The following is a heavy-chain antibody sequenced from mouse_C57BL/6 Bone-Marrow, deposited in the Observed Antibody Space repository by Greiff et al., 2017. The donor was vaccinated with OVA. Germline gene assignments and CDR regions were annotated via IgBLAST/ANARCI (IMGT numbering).Heavy chain of an antibody. D-gene: IGHD4-1*01. CDR2: SRNKANDYTT. J-gene: IGHJ1*03. Sequence: EVKLVESGGGLVQSGRSLRLSCATSGFTFSDFYMEWVRQAPGKGLEWIAASRNKANDYTTEYSASVKGRFIVSRDTSQSILYPQMNALRAEDTAIYYCARDNWDWYFDVWGTGTTVTVSS. V-gene: IGHV7-1*01. CDR1: GFTFSDFY. CDR3: ARDNWDWYFDV.